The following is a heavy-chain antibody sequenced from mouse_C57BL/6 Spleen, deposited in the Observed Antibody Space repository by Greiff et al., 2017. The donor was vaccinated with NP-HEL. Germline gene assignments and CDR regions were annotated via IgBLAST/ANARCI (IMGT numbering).Heavy chain of an antibody. V-gene: IGHV1-82*01. Sequence: VQLQQSGPELVKPGASVKISCKASGYAFSSSWMNWVKQRPGKGLEWIGRIYPGDGDTNYNGKFKGKATLTADKSSSTAYMQLSSLTSEDSAVYCCARGYYGSSWYYAMDYWGQGTSVTVSS. CDR3: ARGYYGSSWYYAMDY. CDR1: GYAFSSSW. CDR2: IYPGDGDT. D-gene: IGHD1-1*01. J-gene: IGHJ4*01.